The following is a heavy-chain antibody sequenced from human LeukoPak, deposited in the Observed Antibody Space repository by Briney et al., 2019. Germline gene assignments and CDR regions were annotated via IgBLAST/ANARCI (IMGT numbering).Heavy chain of an antibody. Sequence: ASVRVSCKASGYTFTSYGISWVRQAPRQGLEWMGWISTYNDNRNYTQKLQGRVTMTTDTSTTTAYMEPMSLRSDDSAIYYCARDQEAVTAIPRYWGQGTLVTVSS. CDR1: GYTFTSYG. D-gene: IGHD2-21*02. J-gene: IGHJ4*02. CDR3: ARDQEAVTAIPRY. CDR2: ISTYNDNR. V-gene: IGHV1-18*01.